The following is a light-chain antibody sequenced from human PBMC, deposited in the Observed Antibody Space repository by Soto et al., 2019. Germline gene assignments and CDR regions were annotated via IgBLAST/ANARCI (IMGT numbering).Light chain of an antibody. CDR1: QSISSE. J-gene: IGKJ2*01. CDR3: QQGHHWPLT. V-gene: IGKV3-15*01. Sequence: EIVMKQSPATLSVSPGERATLSCRASQSISSELAWYQQRPGQPPRLLIYGASTRATGVPDRFTGSGSGSDFTLTISGLQSEDFAVYYCQQGHHWPLTFGQGNRLEI. CDR2: GAS.